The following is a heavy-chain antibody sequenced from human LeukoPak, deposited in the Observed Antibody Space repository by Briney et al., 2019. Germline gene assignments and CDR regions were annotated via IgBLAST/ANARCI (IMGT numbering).Heavy chain of an antibody. CDR3: AKGSSTSCSFDY. J-gene: IGHJ4*02. Sequence: GGSLRLSCAASGFAFSSYGMHWVRQAPGKGLEWVAFIRYDGSNKYYADSVKGRFTISRDNSKNTLYLQMNSLRADDTAVYYCAKGSSTSCSFDYWGQGTLVTVSS. V-gene: IGHV3-30*02. D-gene: IGHD2-2*01. CDR1: GFAFSSYG. CDR2: IRYDGSNK.